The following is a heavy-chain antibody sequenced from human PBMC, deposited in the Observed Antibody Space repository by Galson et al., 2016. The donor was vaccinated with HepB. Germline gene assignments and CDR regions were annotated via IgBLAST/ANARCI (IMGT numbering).Heavy chain of an antibody. V-gene: IGHV3-74*01. Sequence: SLRLSCAASGFAFGSHWMHWVRQVPGKGLVWVSRINSDGTISNYADSVKGRFTISRDNAKNTLYLQMNSLRGDDTAVYYCARDRGGSAGGYNWFDSWGQGMLVTVSS. D-gene: IGHD2-15*01. CDR2: INSDGTIS. J-gene: IGHJ5*01. CDR3: ARDRGGSAGGYNWFDS. CDR1: GFAFGSHW.